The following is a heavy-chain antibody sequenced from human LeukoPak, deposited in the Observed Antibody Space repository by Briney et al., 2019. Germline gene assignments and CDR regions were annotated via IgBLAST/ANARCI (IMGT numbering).Heavy chain of an antibody. CDR2: IWYDGSNK. CDR3: ARNTYYYDSSGYYRVDAFDI. Sequence: PGRSLRLSCAASGFTFSSYGMRWVRQAPGKGLEWVTVIWYDGSNKYYAGSVKGRFTISRDNSKNTLYLQMNSLRAEDTAVYYCARNTYYYDSSGYYRVDAFDIWGQGTMVTVSS. V-gene: IGHV3-33*01. D-gene: IGHD3-22*01. CDR1: GFTFSSYG. J-gene: IGHJ3*02.